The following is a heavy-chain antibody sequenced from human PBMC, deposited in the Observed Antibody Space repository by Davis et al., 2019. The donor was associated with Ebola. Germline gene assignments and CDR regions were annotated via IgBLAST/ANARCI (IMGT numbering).Heavy chain of an antibody. Sequence: PGGSLRLSCAASGFTFSSYWMSWVRQAPGKGLEWVANIKQDGSEKYYVDSVKGRFTISRDNAKNSLYLQMNSLRAEDTAVYYCARVSSGYVRGYYYYGMDVWGQGTTVTVSS. D-gene: IGHD5-12*01. CDR1: GFTFSSYW. J-gene: IGHJ6*02. CDR2: IKQDGSEK. V-gene: IGHV3-7*03. CDR3: ARVSSGYVRGYYYYGMDV.